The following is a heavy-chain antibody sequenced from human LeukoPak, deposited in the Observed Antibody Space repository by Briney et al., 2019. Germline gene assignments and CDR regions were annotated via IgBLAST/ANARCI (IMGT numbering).Heavy chain of an antibody. J-gene: IGHJ5*02. Sequence: GGSLRLSCAASGFTFSSYAMGWVRQAAGKGLEWVSAISGSGGSTYYTDSVKGWFTISRDNSKNTIYLQMNSLRTEDTAIYYCAKDSPSMIHPGPFDPWGQGTLVTVSS. D-gene: IGHD2/OR15-2a*01. CDR2: ISGSGGST. CDR1: GFTFSSYA. CDR3: AKDSPSMIHPGPFDP. V-gene: IGHV3-23*01.